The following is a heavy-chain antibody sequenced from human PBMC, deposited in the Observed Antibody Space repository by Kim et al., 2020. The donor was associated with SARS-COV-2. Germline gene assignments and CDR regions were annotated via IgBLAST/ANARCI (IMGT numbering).Heavy chain of an antibody. D-gene: IGHD6-19*01. V-gene: IGHV4-39*01. Sequence: YSPSLESRVTISIDTPRNQFSLTLRSMTAADTAVYYCARQRLEDASYYYDIWGQGTLVTVSS. J-gene: IGHJ4*02. CDR3: ARQRLEDASYYYDI.